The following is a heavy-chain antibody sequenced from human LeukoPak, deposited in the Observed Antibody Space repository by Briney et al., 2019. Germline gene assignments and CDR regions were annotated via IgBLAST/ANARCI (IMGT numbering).Heavy chain of an antibody. J-gene: IGHJ5*02. Sequence: AGGSLRLSCAASGFTFSSYGMHWVRQAPGKGLEWVAVIWYDGSNKYYADSVKGRFTISRDNSKNTLYLQMNSLRAEDTAVYYCAKDVDTAMVRGSWFDPWGQGTLVTVSS. CDR3: AKDVDTAMVRGSWFDP. D-gene: IGHD5-18*01. CDR1: GFTFSSYG. V-gene: IGHV3-30*02. CDR2: IWYDGSNK.